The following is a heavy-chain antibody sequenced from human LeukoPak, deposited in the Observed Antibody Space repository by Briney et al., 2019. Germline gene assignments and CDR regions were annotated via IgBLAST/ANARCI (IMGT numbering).Heavy chain of an antibody. D-gene: IGHD4-17*01. J-gene: IGHJ3*02. Sequence: PSETLSLTCTVSGGSISSSSYYWSWIRQPPGKGLEWIGEINHSGSTNYNPSLKSRVTISVDTSKNQFSLRLSSVTAADTAVYYCARVDGDYVRAFDIWGQGTMVTVSS. CDR2: INHSGST. CDR3: ARVDGDYVRAFDI. V-gene: IGHV4-39*07. CDR1: GGSISSSSYY.